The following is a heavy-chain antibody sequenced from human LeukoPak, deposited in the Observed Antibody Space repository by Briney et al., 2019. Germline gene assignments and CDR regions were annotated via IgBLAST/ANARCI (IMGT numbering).Heavy chain of an antibody. CDR1: GYTFTGYY. Sequence: ASVKVSCKASGYTFTGYYMHWVRQAPGQGLEWMGWINPNSGGTNYAQKFQGRVTMTRDTSISTAYMELSRLRSDDTAVYYCARNDVTVSGVVTSTSRYWGQGTLVTVSS. D-gene: IGHD3-3*01. J-gene: IGHJ4*02. V-gene: IGHV1-2*02. CDR3: ARNDVTVSGVVTSTSRY. CDR2: INPNSGGT.